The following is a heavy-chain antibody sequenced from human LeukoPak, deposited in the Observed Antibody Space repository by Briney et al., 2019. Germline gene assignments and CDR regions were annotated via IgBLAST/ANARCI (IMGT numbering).Heavy chain of an antibody. CDR2: CGFSGGST. D-gene: IGHD3-16*01. CDR1: GFIFRSSA. CDR3: AKVLRRWAHALLFDC. Sequence: GGSLRLSWAPSGFIFRSSAMSWVRHAAGRGLEWVSFCGFSGGSTYYAGSVKGRFTISRDNAKNTLYLQMNSRRVENTAVYYCAKVLRRWAHALLFDCWGQGTLVTVSS. V-gene: IGHV3-23*01. J-gene: IGHJ5*01.